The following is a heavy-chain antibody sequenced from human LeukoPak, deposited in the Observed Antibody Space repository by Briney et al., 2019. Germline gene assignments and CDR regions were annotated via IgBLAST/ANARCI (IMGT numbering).Heavy chain of an antibody. CDR3: AKDQWIAVAGSVFDY. J-gene: IGHJ4*02. CDR2: ISGSGGST. V-gene: IGHV3-23*01. Sequence: QSGGSLRLSCAASGFTFSSYGMSWVRQAPGKGLEWVSAISGSGGSTYYADSVKGRFTISRDNSKNTLYLQMNSLRAEDTAVYYCAKDQWIAVAGSVFDYWGQGTLVTVSS. D-gene: IGHD6-19*01. CDR1: GFTFSSYG.